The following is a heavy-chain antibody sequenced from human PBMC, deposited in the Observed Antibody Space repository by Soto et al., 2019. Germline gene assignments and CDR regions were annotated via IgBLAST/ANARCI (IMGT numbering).Heavy chain of an antibody. V-gene: IGHV4-34*01. CDR1: GGSFSGYY. CDR2: INHSGST. Sequence: PSETLSLTCAVYGGSFSGYYWSWIRQPPGKGLEWIGEINHSGSTNYNPSLKSRVTISVDTSKNQFSLKLSAVTAADTAVYYCARGREYNQYYYYYYMDGWGKGTTVTVAS. D-gene: IGHD6-6*01. J-gene: IGHJ6*03. CDR3: ARGREYNQYYYYYYMDG.